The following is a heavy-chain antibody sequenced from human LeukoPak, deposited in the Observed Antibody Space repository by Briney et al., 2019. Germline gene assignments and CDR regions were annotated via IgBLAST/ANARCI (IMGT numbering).Heavy chain of an antibody. V-gene: IGHV1-3*01. Sequence: ASVKVSCKASGYTFRAYAIHWVRQAPGQRFEWMGWIDADNGDTRYSQRFQGRVTITRDTSASTVYMELSSLRSEDTAVYYCARADGGWNIIDYWGQGTLVTVSS. J-gene: IGHJ4*02. CDR1: GYTFRAYA. D-gene: IGHD1/OR15-1a*01. CDR2: IDADNGDT. CDR3: ARADGGWNIIDY.